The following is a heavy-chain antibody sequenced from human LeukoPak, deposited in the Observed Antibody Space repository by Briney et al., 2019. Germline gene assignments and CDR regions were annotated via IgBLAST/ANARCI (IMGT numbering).Heavy chain of an antibody. D-gene: IGHD3-3*01. V-gene: IGHV4-4*07. CDR1: GGSISSYY. J-gene: IGHJ4*02. CDR2: IYTSGST. CDR3: ARGRDDFWGGYYYY. Sequence: SETLSFTCTVSGGSISSYYWSWIRQPAGKGLEWIGRIYTSGSTNYNPSLKSRVTMSVDTSKNQFSLKLSSVTAADTAVYYCARGRDDFWGGYYYYWGQGTLVTVSS.